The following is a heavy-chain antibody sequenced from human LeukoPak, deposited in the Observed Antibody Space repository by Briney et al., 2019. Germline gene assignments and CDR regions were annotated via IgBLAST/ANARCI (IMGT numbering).Heavy chain of an antibody. Sequence: ASVKVSCKASGYTFTGYYMHWVRQVPGEGLEWMGWINPNSGGTNYAQKFQGRVTMTRDTSISTAYMELSRLRSDDTAVYYCARVDTAMVTLLYWGQGTLVTVSS. CDR2: INPNSGGT. V-gene: IGHV1-2*02. J-gene: IGHJ4*02. CDR3: ARVDTAMVTLLY. CDR1: GYTFTGYY. D-gene: IGHD5-18*01.